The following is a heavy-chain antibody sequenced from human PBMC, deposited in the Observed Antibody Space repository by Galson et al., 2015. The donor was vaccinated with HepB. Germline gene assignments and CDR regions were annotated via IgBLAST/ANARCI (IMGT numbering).Heavy chain of an antibody. CDR2: IYYTGNT. J-gene: IGHJ4*02. Sequence: ETLSLTCTVSGGSISSSNYHWGWIRQPPGRGLEWIGSIYYTGNTYYNPSLKSRVSMSTDTSQNQFSLRLSSVTAADTAVYYCAKAVAGHTFQYDYWGPGTQVAVSS. D-gene: IGHD6-19*01. CDR3: AKAVAGHTFQYDY. CDR1: GGSISSSNYH. V-gene: IGHV4-39*01.